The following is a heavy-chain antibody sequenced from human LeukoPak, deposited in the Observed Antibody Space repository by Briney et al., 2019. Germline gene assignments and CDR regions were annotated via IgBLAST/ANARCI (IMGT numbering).Heavy chain of an antibody. V-gene: IGHV4-59*08. CDR1: GGSISGYF. CDR2: IYHSGST. J-gene: IGHJ4*02. D-gene: IGHD3-10*01. CDR3: ARLGYRLGIYYIDDY. Sequence: SETLSLTCTVSGGSISGYFRSWIRQPPGKALEWIGYIYHSGSTKYNPSLQSRVTISVDTTKNQFSLQLTSMTAADTAVYYCARLGYRLGIYYIDDYWGQGTLVTVSS.